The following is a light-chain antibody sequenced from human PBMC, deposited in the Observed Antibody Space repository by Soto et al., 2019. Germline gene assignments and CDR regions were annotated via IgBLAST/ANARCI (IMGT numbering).Light chain of an antibody. CDR3: QQYNSYSRT. CDR2: DAS. V-gene: IGKV1-5*01. CDR1: QSISSW. Sequence: IQMTQSPSTRSASLGDRVTITCRASQSISSWLAWYQQKPGKAPKLLIYDASSLESGVPSRFSGSGSGTEFTLTISSLQPDDFATYYCQQYNSYSRTSGQGTKVDIK. J-gene: IGKJ1*01.